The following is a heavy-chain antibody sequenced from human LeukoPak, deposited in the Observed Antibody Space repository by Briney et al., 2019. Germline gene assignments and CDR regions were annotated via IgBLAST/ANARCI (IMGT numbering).Heavy chain of an antibody. CDR2: IRYDGSNK. CDR1: GFTFSSYG. V-gene: IGHV3-30*02. CDR3: AKDEHHYHPDYFDY. J-gene: IGHJ4*02. Sequence: GGSLRLSCAASGFTFSSYGMHWVRQAPGKGLEWVAFIRYDGSNKYYADSVKGRFIISRDNSKNTLYLQMNSLRAEDTPVSYCAKDEHHYHPDYFDYSGPGTLVTVSS. D-gene: IGHD1/OR15-1a*01.